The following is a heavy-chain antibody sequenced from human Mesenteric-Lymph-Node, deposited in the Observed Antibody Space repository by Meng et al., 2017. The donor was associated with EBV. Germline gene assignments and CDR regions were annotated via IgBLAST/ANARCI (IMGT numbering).Heavy chain of an antibody. CDR2: IIPIFART. V-gene: IGHV1-69*01. CDR1: GGTFTFDA. Sequence: VELVQSGAEVKKPGSSVKVPCKASGGTFTFDAVTWVRQAPGQGPEWLGGIIPIFARTHYAENFQGRVTITADESTSTAYMELSGLRSEDTAVYYCARPTGEYCSGGSCYFDLWGQGTLVTVSS. J-gene: IGHJ4*01. D-gene: IGHD2-15*01. CDR3: ARPTGEYCSGGSCYFDL.